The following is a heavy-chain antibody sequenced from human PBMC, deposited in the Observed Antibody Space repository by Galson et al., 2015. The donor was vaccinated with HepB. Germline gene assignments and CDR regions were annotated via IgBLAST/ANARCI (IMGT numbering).Heavy chain of an antibody. CDR3: ARAGYGGNSNYFDY. Sequence: SLRLSCAAPGFTFSSYGMHWVRQAPGKGLEWVAVIWYDGSNKYYADSVKGRFTISRDNSKNTLYLQMNSLRAEDTAVYYCARAGYGGNSNYFDYWGQGTLVTVSS. D-gene: IGHD4-23*01. V-gene: IGHV3-33*08. CDR2: IWYDGSNK. J-gene: IGHJ4*02. CDR1: GFTFSSYG.